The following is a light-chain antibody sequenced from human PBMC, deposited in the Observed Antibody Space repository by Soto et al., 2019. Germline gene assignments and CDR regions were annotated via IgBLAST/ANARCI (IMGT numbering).Light chain of an antibody. V-gene: IGLV1-40*01. CDR1: SSNIGAGYD. CDR3: QSYDSSLSGRVV. CDR2: GNS. Sequence: QAVVTQPHSVSGAPGQRVTISCTGSSSNIGAGYDVHWYQQLPGTAPKLLIYGNSNRPSGVPDRFSGSKSGTSASLAITGLQAEDEADYYCQSYDSSLSGRVVFGGGTKLTVL. J-gene: IGLJ2*01.